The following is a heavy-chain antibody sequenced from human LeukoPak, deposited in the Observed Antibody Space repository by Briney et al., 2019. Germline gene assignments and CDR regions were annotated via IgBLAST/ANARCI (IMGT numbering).Heavy chain of an antibody. CDR2: IDPSDSYT. D-gene: IGHD2-21*02. CDR3: ARRLATVRSPFDI. CDR1: GYSFTTYW. V-gene: IGHV5-10-1*01. J-gene: IGHJ3*02. Sequence: GESLKIFCKGSGYSFTTYWISWVRQMPGKGLEWMGMIDPSDSYTNYSPSFQGHVTISADKSISTAYLQWSSLQASDTAMYYCARRLATVRSPFDIWGQGTTVTVSS.